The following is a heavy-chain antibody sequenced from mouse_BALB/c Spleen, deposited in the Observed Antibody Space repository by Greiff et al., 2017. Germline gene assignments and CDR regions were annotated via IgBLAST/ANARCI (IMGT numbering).Heavy chain of an antibody. V-gene: IGHV1-39*01. CDR3: ARSGNISTMTTLCAMDY. D-gene: IGHD2-4*01. Sequence: EVKLLESGPELEKPGASVKISCKASGYSFTGYNMNWVKQSNGKSLEWIGNIDPYYGGTSYNQKFKGKATLTVDKSSSTAYMQLKSLTSEDSAVYYCARSGNISTMTTLCAMDYWGQGTSVTVSS. CDR2: IDPYYGGT. J-gene: IGHJ4*01. CDR1: GYSFTGYN.